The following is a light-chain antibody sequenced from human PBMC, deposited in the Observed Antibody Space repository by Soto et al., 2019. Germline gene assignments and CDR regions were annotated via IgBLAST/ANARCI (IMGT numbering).Light chain of an antibody. CDR2: GVS. CDR1: QSTSSY. Sequence: DIQMTQSPSSLSASVGDRVTITCRASQSTSSYLNWYQQKPGKAPKLLIYGVSNLQSGVPSRFSGSGSGTDFTLTISSLQPEDFATYYCQQSYITPYTFGQGTKLEIK. CDR3: QQSYITPYT. J-gene: IGKJ2*01. V-gene: IGKV1-39*01.